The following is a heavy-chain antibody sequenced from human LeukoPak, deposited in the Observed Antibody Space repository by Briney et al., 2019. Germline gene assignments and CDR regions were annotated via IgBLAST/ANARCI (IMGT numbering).Heavy chain of an antibody. D-gene: IGHD3-22*01. V-gene: IGHV3-23*01. CDR2: ISGSGGST. Sequence: GGSLGLSCAASGFTFSSYAMSWVRQAPGKGLEWVSAISGSGGSTYYADSVKGRFTISRDNSKNTLYLQMNSLRAEDTAVYYCAKKGRYYDSSGYYSLDYWGQGTLVTVSS. J-gene: IGHJ4*02. CDR1: GFTFSSYA. CDR3: AKKGRYYDSSGYYSLDY.